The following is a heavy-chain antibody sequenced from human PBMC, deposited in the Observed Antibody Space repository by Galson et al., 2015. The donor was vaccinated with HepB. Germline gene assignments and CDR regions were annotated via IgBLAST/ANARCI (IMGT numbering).Heavy chain of an antibody. CDR2: TYYRSKWYD. Sequence: CAISGDSVSSNNAAWTWIRQSPSRGLEWLGRTYYRSKWYDDYAVSVKSRITINSDTSKNQFSLHLNSVTPEDSAVYYCARGKLGASTSFDSWGQGTLVTVSS. D-gene: IGHD1-26*01. CDR1: GDSVSSNNAA. J-gene: IGHJ4*02. V-gene: IGHV6-1*01. CDR3: ARGKLGASTSFDS.